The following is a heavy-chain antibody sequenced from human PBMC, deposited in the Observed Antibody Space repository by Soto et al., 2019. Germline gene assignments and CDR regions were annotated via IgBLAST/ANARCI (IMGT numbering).Heavy chain of an antibody. J-gene: IGHJ4*02. CDR3: ARRDSSSWFLDY. Sequence: SETLSLTCTVSGGSISSGGYYWSWIRQHPGKGLEWIGYIYYSGSTNYNPSLKSRVTISVDTSKNQFSLKLNSVTAADTAMYYCARRDSSSWFLDYWGQGTLVTVSS. D-gene: IGHD6-13*01. CDR2: IYYSGST. CDR1: GGSISSGGYY. V-gene: IGHV4-61*08.